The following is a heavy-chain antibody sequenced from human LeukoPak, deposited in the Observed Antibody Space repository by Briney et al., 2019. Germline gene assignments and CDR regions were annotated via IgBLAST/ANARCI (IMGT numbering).Heavy chain of an antibody. J-gene: IGHJ4*02. D-gene: IGHD5-12*01. CDR3: AKEQSGHGGDYFDY. CDR1: GFTVSSNY. CDR2: IYSGGST. V-gene: IGHV3-53*01. Sequence: GGSLRLSCAASGFTVSSNYMSWVRQAPGKGLEWVSVIYSGGSTYYADSVKGRFTISRDNSKNTLYLQMNSLKAEDTAVYYCAKEQSGHGGDYFDYWGQGTLVTVSS.